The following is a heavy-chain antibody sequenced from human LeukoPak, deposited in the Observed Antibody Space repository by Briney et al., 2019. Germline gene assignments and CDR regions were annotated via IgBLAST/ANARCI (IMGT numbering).Heavy chain of an antibody. J-gene: IGHJ6*03. CDR1: GFTFTSDW. D-gene: IGHD2-2*01. V-gene: IGHV3-7*01. Sequence: PGGSLRLSCGSAGFTFTSDWMSGVRQPPGKGVEGVANIRRSGGENYDVGSVRGRFSVSRDNAMNSLYLQMNHLRAEDTAVYYCAREVGYCSNTTCYIGDHYMDVWGKGTTVTVCS. CDR2: IRRSGGEN. CDR3: AREVGYCSNTTCYIGDHYMDV.